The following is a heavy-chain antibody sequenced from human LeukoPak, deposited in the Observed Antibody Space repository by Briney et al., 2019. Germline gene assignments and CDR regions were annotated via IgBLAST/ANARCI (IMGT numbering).Heavy chain of an antibody. D-gene: IGHD3-3*01. CDR1: GGSISSRSYY. CDR3: AREYYDFWSGYHYYYMDV. Sequence: SETLSLTCTVSGGSISSRSYYWGWIRQPPGKGLEWIGNIYYSGSTYYSPSLNSLVTISLATSKNQFSLQLRFVTAADTAVYYCAREYYDFWSGYHYYYMDVWGKGTTVTVSS. CDR2: IYYSGST. V-gene: IGHV4-39*07. J-gene: IGHJ6*03.